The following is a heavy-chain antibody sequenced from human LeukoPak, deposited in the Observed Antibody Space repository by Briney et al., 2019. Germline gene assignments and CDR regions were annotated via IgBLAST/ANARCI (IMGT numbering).Heavy chain of an antibody. Sequence: GGSLTLSCSASGFTFSSYAMSWVRQAPGKGLEWVSAISGSGGSTYYADSLKGRFTISRDNSKNTLYLQMNSLRADDTAVYYCAKDYLYCTTGVCLLYYFDYWGQGTLVTVSS. V-gene: IGHV3-23*01. J-gene: IGHJ4*02. CDR2: ISGSGGST. D-gene: IGHD2-8*01. CDR1: GFTFSSYA. CDR3: AKDYLYCTTGVCLLYYFDY.